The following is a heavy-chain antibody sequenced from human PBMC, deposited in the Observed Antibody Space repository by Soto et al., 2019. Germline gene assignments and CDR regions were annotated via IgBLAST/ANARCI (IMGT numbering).Heavy chain of an antibody. J-gene: IGHJ4*02. CDR2: IIPIFGTA. Sequence: QVQLVQSGAVVKKPGSSVKVSCKASGGTFSSYAISWVRQAPGQGLEWMGGIIPIFGTANYAQKFQGRVTITADEPKGTAYRELSSLRSEDTAVYSWARVDSRGYYSPLFEGPPSDHGGQGTLFPLPS. CDR3: ARVDSRGYYSPLFEGPPSDH. CDR1: GGTFSSYA. D-gene: IGHD3-22*01. V-gene: IGHV1-69*01.